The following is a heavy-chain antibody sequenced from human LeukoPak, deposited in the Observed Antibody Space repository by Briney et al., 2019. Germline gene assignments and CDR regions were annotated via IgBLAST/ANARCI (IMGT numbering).Heavy chain of an antibody. Sequence: SETLSLTCTVSGGSISNGGHYWGWIRQPPGKGLEWIGSIYYSGSTYYNPSLKSRVTISVDTSKNQFSLKLSSVTAADTAVYYCARDLWLVYCGGDCYSDYWGQGTLVTVSS. D-gene: IGHD2-21*02. J-gene: IGHJ4*02. V-gene: IGHV4-39*07. CDR2: IYYSGST. CDR3: ARDLWLVYCGGDCYSDY. CDR1: GGSISNGGHY.